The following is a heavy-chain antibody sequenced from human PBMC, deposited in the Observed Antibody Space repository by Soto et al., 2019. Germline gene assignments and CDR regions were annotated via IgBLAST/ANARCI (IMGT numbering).Heavy chain of an antibody. CDR1: GFTFSSYS. CDR2: ISSNSKYI. J-gene: IGHJ3*01. Sequence: PGGSLRLSCAASGFTFSSYSMNWVRQAPGQGLEWVSSISSNSKYIYYAESVKGRFTVSRDNAKNSVYLQMITLITEDTAVYYCARDLRPRASDVWGQGTMVTVSS. V-gene: IGHV3-21*06. CDR3: ARDLRPRASDV.